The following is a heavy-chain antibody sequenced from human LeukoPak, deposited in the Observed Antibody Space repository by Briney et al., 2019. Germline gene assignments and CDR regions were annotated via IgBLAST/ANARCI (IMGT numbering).Heavy chain of an antibody. Sequence: GGSLRLSCTGSGFTFGHYAMAWVRQAPGKGLEWVANIKYDGSEKYYADSVTGRFTISRDNGKNSLYVQMNSLTVEDTAVYYCATYSTINAREFQYWGQGTLVSVSS. CDR3: ATYSTINAREFQY. V-gene: IGHV3-7*01. CDR1: GFTFGHYA. J-gene: IGHJ1*01. D-gene: IGHD4-11*01. CDR2: IKYDGSEK.